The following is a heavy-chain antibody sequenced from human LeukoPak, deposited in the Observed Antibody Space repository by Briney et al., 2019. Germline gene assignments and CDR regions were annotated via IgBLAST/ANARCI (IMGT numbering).Heavy chain of an antibody. V-gene: IGHV3-21*01. CDR3: ARDQIAVVGGGSFDY. CDR2: ISSSGAKT. J-gene: IGHJ4*02. Sequence: PGGSLRLSCAASGFTFSSYSMNWVRQAPGKGLQWVSSISSSGAKTYYADSVKGRVTISRDNAKNSYYLEMNSLVAEDTAVYYCARDQIAVVGGGSFDYWGQGILVTVSS. CDR1: GFTFSSYS. D-gene: IGHD6-19*01.